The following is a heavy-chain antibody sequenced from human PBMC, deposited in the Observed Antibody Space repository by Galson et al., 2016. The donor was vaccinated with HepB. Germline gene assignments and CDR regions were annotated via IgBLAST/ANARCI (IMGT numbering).Heavy chain of an antibody. D-gene: IGHD6-19*01. CDR1: GYTSSSYW. CDR2: IYLDDSDT. Sequence: QSGAEVKKPGESLKISCEGSGYTSSSYWIGWVRQMPGKGQEWMGIIYLDDSDTRYSPSFQGQVTISADKHINTAHLQCITLKASDTAIYYCARRDSNGWLEYYHHWGQGTLVTVSS. J-gene: IGHJ1*01. CDR3: ARRDSNGWLEYYHH. V-gene: IGHV5-51*01.